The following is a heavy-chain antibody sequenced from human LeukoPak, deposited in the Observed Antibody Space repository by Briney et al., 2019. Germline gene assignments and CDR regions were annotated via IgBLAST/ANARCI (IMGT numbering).Heavy chain of an antibody. CDR2: IYYGGST. D-gene: IGHD6-13*01. Sequence: PSETLSLTCTVSGGSISSYYWSWIRQPPGKGLEWIGYIYYGGSTNYNPSLKSRVTISVDTSKNQFSLKLSSVTAADTAVYYCARALGYSSSWYGFDYWGQGTLVTVSS. CDR1: GGSISSYY. CDR3: ARALGYSSSWYGFDY. J-gene: IGHJ4*02. V-gene: IGHV4-59*01.